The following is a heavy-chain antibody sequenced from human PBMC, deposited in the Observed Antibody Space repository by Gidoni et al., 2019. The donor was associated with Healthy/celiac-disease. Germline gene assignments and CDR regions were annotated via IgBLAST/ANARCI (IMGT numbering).Heavy chain of an antibody. J-gene: IGHJ4*02. CDR1: GFTFDDYA. V-gene: IGHV3-9*01. CDR3: AKAYCSSTSCLFDY. CDR2: ISWNSGSI. D-gene: IGHD2-2*01. Sequence: EVQLVESGGGLVQPGGSLRLSCAASGFTFDDYAMHWVRQAPGKGLEWVSGISWNSGSIGYADAVKGRFTISRDNAKNSLYLQMNSLRAEDTALYYCAKAYCSSTSCLFDYWGQGTLVTVSS.